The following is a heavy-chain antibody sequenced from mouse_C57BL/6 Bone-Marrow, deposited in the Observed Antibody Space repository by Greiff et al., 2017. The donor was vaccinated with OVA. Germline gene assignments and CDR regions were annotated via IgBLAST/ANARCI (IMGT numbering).Heavy chain of an antibody. D-gene: IGHD4-1*01. CDR2: IRNKANGYTT. Sequence: VQLKQSGGGLVQPGGSLSLSCAASGFTFTDYYMSWVRQPPGKALEWLGFIRNKANGYTTEYSASVKGRFTISRDNSQSILYLQMNALRAEDSATYYCARSELGRGAWFAYWGQGTLVTVSA. CDR1: GFTFTDYY. V-gene: IGHV7-3*01. J-gene: IGHJ3*01. CDR3: ARSELGRGAWFAY.